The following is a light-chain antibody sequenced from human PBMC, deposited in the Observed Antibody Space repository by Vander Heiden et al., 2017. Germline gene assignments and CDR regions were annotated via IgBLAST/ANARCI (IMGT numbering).Light chain of an antibody. J-gene: IGLJ3*02. CDR3: SSHAGSSAV. V-gene: IGLV2-8*01. CDR1: SSDVGAYNY. CDR2: DVT. Sequence: QSALTQPPSASGSPGQPVTISCTGHSSDVGAYNYVSWNQQHPGKAPTLIIYDVTKRPSGVPDRFSGSKSGNTAFLTVSGLQAEDEADYYCSSHAGSSAVFGGGTTVTVL.